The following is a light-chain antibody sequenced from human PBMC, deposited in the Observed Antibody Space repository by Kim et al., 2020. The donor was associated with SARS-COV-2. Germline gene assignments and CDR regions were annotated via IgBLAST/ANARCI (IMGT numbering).Light chain of an antibody. V-gene: IGLV3-21*04. CDR1: NIGTQR. CDR2: YDG. J-gene: IGLJ1*01. Sequence: SYELTQPPSLSVAPGKTARITCGGDNIGTQRVHWYQKKPGQAPVLVIFYDGDRPSGIPERFSGSNSGNTATLTISRVEAGDEADYYCQVWDNSSDHPAVFGTGTKVTVL. CDR3: QVWDNSSDHPAV.